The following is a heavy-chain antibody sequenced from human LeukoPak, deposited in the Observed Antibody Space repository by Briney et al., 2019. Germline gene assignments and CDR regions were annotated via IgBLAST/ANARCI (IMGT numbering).Heavy chain of an antibody. Sequence: SETLSLTCTVSGGSISSHYWSWIRQPPGKGLEWIGYIYYSGSTNYNPSLKSRVTISVDTSKYQFSLKLSSVTAADTAVYYCARVDIVLDPWGQGTLVTVSS. CDR3: ARVDIVLDP. D-gene: IGHD2-8*01. CDR1: GGSISSHY. CDR2: IYYSGST. V-gene: IGHV4-59*11. J-gene: IGHJ5*02.